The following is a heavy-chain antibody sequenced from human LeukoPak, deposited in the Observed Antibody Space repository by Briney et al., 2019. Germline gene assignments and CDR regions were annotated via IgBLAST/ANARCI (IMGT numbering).Heavy chain of an antibody. CDR2: INHSGDT. J-gene: IGHJ4*02. CDR1: GGAFCGYY. D-gene: IGHD4-11*01. V-gene: IGHV4-34*01. Sequence: SETLSLTCAVYGGAFCGYYWSWIRQPPGKGLEWIGEINHSGDTKYNPSLKSRVSMSVDVSKDQFSLKLTSLTAADTAVYYCARGSRNYNNYEGADYWGQGTLVTVSS. CDR3: ARGSRNYNNYEGADY.